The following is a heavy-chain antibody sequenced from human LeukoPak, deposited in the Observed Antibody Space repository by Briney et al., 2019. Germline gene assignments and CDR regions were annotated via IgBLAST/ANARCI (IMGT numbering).Heavy chain of an antibody. CDR1: GGSISSYY. CDR2: IYYSGST. V-gene: IGHV4-59*12. Sequence: SETLSLTCTVSGGSISSYYWSWIRQPPGKGLEWIGYIYYSGSTNYNPSLKSRVTISVDTSKNQFSLKLSSVTAADTAVYYCARGPRGAYYYYYYMDVWGKGATVTVSS. J-gene: IGHJ6*03. CDR3: ARGPRGAYYYYYYMDV. D-gene: IGHD3-16*01.